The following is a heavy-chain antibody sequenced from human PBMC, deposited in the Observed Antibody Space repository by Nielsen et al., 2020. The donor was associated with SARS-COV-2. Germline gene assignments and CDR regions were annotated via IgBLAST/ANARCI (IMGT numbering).Heavy chain of an antibody. CDR1: GFTFSSYA. V-gene: IGHV3-23*01. D-gene: IGHD1-1*01. CDR2: ISGSGGST. Sequence: GASLKISCAASGFTFSSYAMSWVRQAPGKGLEWVSAISGSGGSTYYADSVKGRFTISRDNSKNTLYLQMNSLRAEDTAVYYCAKDVRSGGYFDYWGQGTLVTVSS. CDR3: AKDVRSGGYFDY. J-gene: IGHJ4*02.